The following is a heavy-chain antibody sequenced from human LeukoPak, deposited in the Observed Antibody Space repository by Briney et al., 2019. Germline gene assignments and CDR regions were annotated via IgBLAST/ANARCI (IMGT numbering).Heavy chain of an antibody. CDR3: AKDRSSWRGGGSLFDY. CDR1: GFTFSSYA. D-gene: IGHD6-13*01. V-gene: IGHV3-23*01. Sequence: GGSLRLSCAASGFTFSSYAMSWVRQAPGKGLEWVSAISGSGGSTYYADSVKGRFTISRDNSKNTLYLQMNSLRAEDTAVYYCAKDRSSWRGGGSLFDYWGQGTLVTASS. J-gene: IGHJ4*02. CDR2: ISGSGGST.